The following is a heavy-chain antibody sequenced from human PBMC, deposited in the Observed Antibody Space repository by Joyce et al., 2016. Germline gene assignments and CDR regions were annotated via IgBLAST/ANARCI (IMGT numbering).Heavy chain of an antibody. V-gene: IGHV3-74*01. CDR3: VRDQAADY. D-gene: IGHD2-15*01. J-gene: IGHJ4*02. CDR1: GFTFCYFW. Sequence: EVRLVESGGGIVQPGGSLRLSCAASGFTFCYFWINWVRQAPGKGLVWLSRINGDGTATNYADSVKGRFTISRDNAKNTVYLQMNSLGVEETGVYYCVRDQAADYWGQGTLVTISS. CDR2: INGDGTAT.